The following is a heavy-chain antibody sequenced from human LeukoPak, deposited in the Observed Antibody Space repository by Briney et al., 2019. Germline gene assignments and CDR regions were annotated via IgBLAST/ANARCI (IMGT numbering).Heavy chain of an antibody. D-gene: IGHD2-2*02. Sequence: GGSLRLSCAASGFTFTNYPMSWVRQAPGKGLEWVSSIGENGGYTYYADSVKGRFTISRDNSNNTANLQMNSLRAEDTAVYYCAEYTAKAPRRDLDYWGQGTLVTVSS. V-gene: IGHV3-23*01. J-gene: IGHJ4*02. CDR2: IGENGGYT. CDR3: AEYTAKAPRRDLDY. CDR1: GFTFTNYP.